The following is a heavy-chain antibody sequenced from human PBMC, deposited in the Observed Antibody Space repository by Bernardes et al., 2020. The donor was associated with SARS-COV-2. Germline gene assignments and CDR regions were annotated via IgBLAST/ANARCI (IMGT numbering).Heavy chain of an antibody. J-gene: IGHJ6*02. V-gene: IGHV3-9*01. CDR2: ISWNSGSI. Sequence: GGSLRLSCAASGFTFGDYAMHWVRQAPGKGLEWVSGISWNSGSIGYADSVKGRFTISRDNAKNSLYLQMNSLRAEDTALYYCAKGGPPGDQLQRWPYYYYGMDVWGQGTTVTVSS. CDR3: AKGGPPGDQLQRWPYYYYGMDV. D-gene: IGHD2-2*01. CDR1: GFTFGDYA.